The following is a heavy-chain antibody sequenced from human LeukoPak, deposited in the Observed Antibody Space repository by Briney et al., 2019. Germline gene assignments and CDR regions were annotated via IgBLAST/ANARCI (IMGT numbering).Heavy chain of an antibody. V-gene: IGHV3-48*04. Sequence: GGSLRLSCAASGFSFSMYSMSWIRQAPGKGLEWVSYISSSGSTIYYADSVKGRFTISRDNAKNSLYLQMNSLRAEDTAVYYCARTYYYDSSGGSWGQGTLVTVSS. CDR1: GFSFSMYS. J-gene: IGHJ5*02. D-gene: IGHD3-22*01. CDR3: ARTYYYDSSGGS. CDR2: ISSSGSTI.